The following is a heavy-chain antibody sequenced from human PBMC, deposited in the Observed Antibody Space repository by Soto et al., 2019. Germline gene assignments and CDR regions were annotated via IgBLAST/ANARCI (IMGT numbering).Heavy chain of an antibody. D-gene: IGHD3-9*01. J-gene: IGHJ4*02. CDR1: GFTFSSYS. Sequence: PGGSLRLSCAASGFTFSSYSMNWVRQAPGKGLEWVSYISSSSSTIYYADSVKGRFTISRDNAKNSLYLQMNSLRDEDTAVYYCAKELVDILTGYQTHQYYFDYLGQGTLVTVS. CDR3: AKELVDILTGYQTHQYYFDY. CDR2: ISSSSSTI. V-gene: IGHV3-48*02.